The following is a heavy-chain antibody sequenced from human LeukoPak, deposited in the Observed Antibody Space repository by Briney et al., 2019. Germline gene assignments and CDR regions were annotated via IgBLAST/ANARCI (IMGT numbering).Heavy chain of an antibody. CDR3: ARDGETTVTTFPFDY. J-gene: IGHJ4*02. CDR1: GYTFTSYY. CDR2: INPSGGST. D-gene: IGHD4-17*01. V-gene: IGHV1-46*01. Sequence: ASVKVSCKASGYTFTSYYMHWVRQPPGQGLEWMGIINPSGGSTSYAQKFQGRVTMTRDTSTSTVYMELSSLRSEDTAVYYCARDGETTVTTFPFDYWGQGTLVTVSS.